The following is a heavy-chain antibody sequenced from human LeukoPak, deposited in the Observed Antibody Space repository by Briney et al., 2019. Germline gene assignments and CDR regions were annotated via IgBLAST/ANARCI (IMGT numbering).Heavy chain of an antibody. D-gene: IGHD3/OR15-3a*01. Sequence: SETLSLTCTVSGGSISNYYWSWIRQPPGKGLVWIGYIFYRGSIDYSPSLQSRVTISVDTSKNHLSLRLTSVTAADTAVYFCARGVVLGQDDAFDIWGRGTMVTVSS. J-gene: IGHJ3*02. CDR2: IFYRGSI. CDR1: GGSISNYY. CDR3: ARGVVLGQDDAFDI. V-gene: IGHV4-59*12.